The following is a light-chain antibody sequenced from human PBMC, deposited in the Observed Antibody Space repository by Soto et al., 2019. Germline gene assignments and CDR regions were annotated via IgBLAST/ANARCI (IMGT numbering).Light chain of an antibody. CDR1: RSVLYSSNNKNY. Sequence: DIVMTQSPDSLAVSLGERATINCKSSRSVLYSSNNKNYLAWYQQKPGQPPKLLIYWASTRESGVPDRFSGSGSVTDVTLTISSLQAEDVAVYYCQQYYTTPSFGPGTKVDIK. J-gene: IGKJ3*01. CDR2: WAS. V-gene: IGKV4-1*01. CDR3: QQYYTTPS.